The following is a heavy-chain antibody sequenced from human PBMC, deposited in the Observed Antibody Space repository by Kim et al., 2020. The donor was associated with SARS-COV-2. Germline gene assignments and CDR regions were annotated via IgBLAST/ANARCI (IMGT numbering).Heavy chain of an antibody. CDR1: GFTNSDFY. CDR3: SREQGWLSGGLDV. V-gene: IGHV3-11*05. D-gene: IGHD6-19*01. J-gene: IGHJ6*02. CDR2: INPGHLSITYI. Sequence: GGSLRLSCAASGFTNSDFYMTWIRQAPGKGLEWISYINPGHLSITYINYADSVKGRFTISRDSAKNSVYLQMNSLRADDTAVYYCSREQGWLSGGLDVWGPGTTVTVSS.